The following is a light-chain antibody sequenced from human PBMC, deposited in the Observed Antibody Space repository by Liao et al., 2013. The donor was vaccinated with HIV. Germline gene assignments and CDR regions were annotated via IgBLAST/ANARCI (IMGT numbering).Light chain of an antibody. V-gene: IGLV3-1*01. J-gene: IGLJ2*01. CDR1: RLGDKY. Sequence: SYELTQPPSVSVSPGQTATITCSGDRLGDKYACWYQQKPGQSPVVVIYQHDKRPSGIPERFSGSNSGSTATLTISGTQAMDEADYYCQAWDSSYVVFGGGTKLTVV. CDR3: QAWDSSYVV. CDR2: QHD.